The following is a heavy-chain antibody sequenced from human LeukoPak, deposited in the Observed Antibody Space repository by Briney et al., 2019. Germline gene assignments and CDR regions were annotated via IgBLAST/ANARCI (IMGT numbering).Heavy chain of an antibody. CDR1: GGXFSSYA. D-gene: IGHD6-13*01. CDR3: SRGRWYSSSWNFDY. Sequence: ASXXXXCKAXGGXFSSYAISWVRQAPGQGLEWMGGIIPIFGTANYAQKFQGRVTITTDESTSTAYMELSSLRSEDTAVYYCSRGRWYSSSWNFDYWGQGTLVTVSS. CDR2: IIPIFGTA. J-gene: IGHJ4*02. V-gene: IGHV1-69*05.